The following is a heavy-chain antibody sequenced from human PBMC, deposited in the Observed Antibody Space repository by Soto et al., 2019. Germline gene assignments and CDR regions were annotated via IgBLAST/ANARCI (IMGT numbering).Heavy chain of an antibody. CDR2: INPKNDDT. J-gene: IGHJ4*02. Sequence: QVQLVQSGTEVKKPGASVKVSCKAFGYRFINFYLHWVRQAPGQGLEWMGWINPKNDDTNYAQKFQGRVTMTRDTSIGVAHMELSGLNSGDTAVYYCARDDTGANFGSWGQGTLVSVS. D-gene: IGHD2-8*02. V-gene: IGHV1-2*02. CDR1: GYRFINFY. CDR3: ARDDTGANFGS.